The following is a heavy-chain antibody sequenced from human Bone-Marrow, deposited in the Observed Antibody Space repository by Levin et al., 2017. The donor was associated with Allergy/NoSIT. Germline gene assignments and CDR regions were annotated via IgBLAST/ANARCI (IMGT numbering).Heavy chain of an antibody. CDR2: IHRSGST. CDR3: VRVRVPPAVRYGSGPYYMDV. J-gene: IGHJ6*03. D-gene: IGHD3-10*01. Sequence: PGGSLRLSCSISGGSFLGYYWGWIRQSPGGGMEWIGEIHRSGSTTYTPSLKSRVHMSVDTSKKQFSLILTSVSAADTAVYFCVRVRVPPAVRYGSGPYYMDVWGKGITVIVS. CDR1: GGSFLGYY. V-gene: IGHV4-34*01.